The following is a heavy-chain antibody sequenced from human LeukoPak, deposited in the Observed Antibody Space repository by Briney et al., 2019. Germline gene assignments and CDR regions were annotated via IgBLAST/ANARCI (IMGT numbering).Heavy chain of an antibody. CDR1: GYTFTSYG. V-gene: IGHV1-18*01. D-gene: IGHD1-26*01. CDR2: ISAYNGNT. Sequence: ASVKVSCKASGYTFTSYGISWVRQAPGQGLEWMGWISAYNGNTNYAQKFQGRVTMTRDTSISTAYMELSSLRSDDTAMYYCAREVGVGATTSLSYWGQGALVTVSS. J-gene: IGHJ4*02. CDR3: AREVGVGATTSLSY.